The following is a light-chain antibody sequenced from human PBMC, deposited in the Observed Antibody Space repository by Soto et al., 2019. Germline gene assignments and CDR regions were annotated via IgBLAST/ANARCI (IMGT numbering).Light chain of an antibody. V-gene: IGKV1-39*01. CDR3: QQSYSAPGT. CDR2: AAS. Sequence: IQMTQSPSSLSASVGDRVTITCRASQSISTYLNWYQQKPGKAPKLLIYAASSLQSGVPSRFSGSGSGTDFTLTITSLLPEDSATYYCQQSYSAPGTFGQGTTLEIK. J-gene: IGKJ2*01. CDR1: QSISTY.